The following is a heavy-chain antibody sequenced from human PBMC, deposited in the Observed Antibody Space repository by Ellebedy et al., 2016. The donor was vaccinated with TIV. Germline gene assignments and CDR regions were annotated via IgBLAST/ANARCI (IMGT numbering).Heavy chain of an antibody. CDR3: TRDRVEDYNGMDV. D-gene: IGHD3-10*01. V-gene: IGHV1-69*04. Sequence: AASVKVSCKASGGTFTTYSMSWVRQAPGRGLDWIGRITPMYGVPTYARRFQGRVSITVDRSTSTAYMGLSGLRSEDTAVYSCTRDRVEDYNGMDVWGQGTTVTVSS. CDR1: GGTFTTYS. CDR2: ITPMYGVP. J-gene: IGHJ6*02.